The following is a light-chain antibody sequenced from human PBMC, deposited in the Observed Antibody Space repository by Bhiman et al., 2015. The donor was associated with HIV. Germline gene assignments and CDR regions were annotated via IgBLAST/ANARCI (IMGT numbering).Light chain of an antibody. Sequence: QSALTQPPSASGAPGQSVTISCTGTSSDVGGSYYVSWYQQHPGKAPKLVIYEVSKRPSGVPDRFSGSKSGNTASLTVSGLQAEDEADYYCSSFRVFGGGTKLTVL. CDR2: EVS. CDR3: SSFRV. V-gene: IGLV2-8*01. J-gene: IGLJ3*02. CDR1: SSDVGGSYY.